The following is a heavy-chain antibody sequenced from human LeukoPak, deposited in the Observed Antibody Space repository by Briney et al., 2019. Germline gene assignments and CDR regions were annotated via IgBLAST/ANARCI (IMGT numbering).Heavy chain of an antibody. J-gene: IGHJ4*02. D-gene: IGHD5-12*01. V-gene: IGHV3-7*04. CDR1: GFNISNYW. Sequence: GGSLRLSCAASGFNISNYWMTWVRQAPGKGLQWVANIKEDGGQKYHVDSVKGRFTISRDNPKNSLYLHLSRLRAEDTAVYFCARVSTHYDLDFFDFWGQGTLLTVSS. CDR3: ARVSTHYDLDFFDF. CDR2: IKEDGGQK.